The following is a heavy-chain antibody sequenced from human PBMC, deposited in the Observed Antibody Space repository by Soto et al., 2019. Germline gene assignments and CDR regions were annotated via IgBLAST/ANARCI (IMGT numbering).Heavy chain of an antibody. D-gene: IGHD6-6*01. CDR2: IYYSGST. J-gene: IGHJ6*02. CDR3: ARDRIEYSTSTYYYYGMDV. CDR1: GGSISSGGYY. Sequence: QVQLQESGPGLVKPSQTLSLTCTVSGGSISSGGYYWSWIRQHPGKGLEWIGCIYYSGSTYYNPSLKSRVTISVDTSQNQFSLTLSSVTAADTAVYYCARDRIEYSTSTYYYYGMDVWGQGTAVTVSS. V-gene: IGHV4-31*03.